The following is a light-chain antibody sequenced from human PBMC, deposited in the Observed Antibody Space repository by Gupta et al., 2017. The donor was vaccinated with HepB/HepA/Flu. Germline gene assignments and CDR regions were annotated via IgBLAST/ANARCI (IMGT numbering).Light chain of an antibody. CDR3: RVGPSNFVL. CDR1: GDIHVGSHS. V-gene: IGLV5-37*01. Sequence: QPVLTQPPSSSASPGESASLPCTLPGDIHVGSHSIYWYQQKPGSPPRYRLHYFSDSDKGQGSGVPSRFSASKDASANIATLLISGLQSDDEDDYYCRVGPSNFVLFGGGTKLTVL. J-gene: IGLJ2*01. CDR2: YFSDSDK.